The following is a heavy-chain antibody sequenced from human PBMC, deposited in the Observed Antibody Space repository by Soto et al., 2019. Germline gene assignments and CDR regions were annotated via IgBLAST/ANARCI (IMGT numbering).Heavy chain of an antibody. CDR1: GFTFSNYG. CDR3: AKSRGGYSFYYFYGLDV. J-gene: IGHJ6*02. Sequence: PGGSLRLSCEASGFTFSNYGMHWVRQAPGKGLEWVAAISYDGSNTYYADSVKGRFTISRDNSKNTLYLEMNSLRPEDTAVYHCAKSRGGYSFYYFYGLDVWGQGTTVTVSS. D-gene: IGHD5-12*01. CDR2: ISYDGSNT. V-gene: IGHV3-30*18.